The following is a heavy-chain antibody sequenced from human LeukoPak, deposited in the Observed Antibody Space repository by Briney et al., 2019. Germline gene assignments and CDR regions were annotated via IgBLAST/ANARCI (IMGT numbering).Heavy chain of an antibody. V-gene: IGHV3-13*01. D-gene: IGHD6-19*01. Sequence: GGSLRLSCAASGFTFTDYDMHWVRQVIGKGLEWVSAIGIRGDTHYTGSVKGRFTISRENAESSLYLQMNSLRAEDTAVYYCARGGIQVSGIDEFDYWGQGTLVTVSS. J-gene: IGHJ4*02. CDR3: ARGGIQVSGIDEFDY. CDR1: GFTFTDYD. CDR2: IGIRGDT.